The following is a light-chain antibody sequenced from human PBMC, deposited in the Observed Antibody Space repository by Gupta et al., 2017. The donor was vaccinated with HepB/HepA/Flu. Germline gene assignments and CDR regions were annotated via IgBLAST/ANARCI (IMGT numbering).Light chain of an antibody. CDR1: SNDFGDFNY. CDR3: SSFTYTTTLVV. CDR2: EVS. J-gene: IGLJ2*01. V-gene: IGLV2-14*01. Sequence: QSALTQPASGSGSPGQSITISCTATSNDFGDFNYVSWYQQHPGKAPKLFISEVSNRPSGVSNRFSGSKSGNTASLTISGLQAEDEADYYCSSFTYTTTLVVFGGGTRLTVL.